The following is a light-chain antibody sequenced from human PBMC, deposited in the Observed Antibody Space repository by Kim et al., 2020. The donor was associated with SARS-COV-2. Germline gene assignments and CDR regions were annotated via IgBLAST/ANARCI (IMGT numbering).Light chain of an antibody. V-gene: IGKV3-15*01. CDR2: GAS. CDR3: QQYNNWRPIT. Sequence: SPGERANLSCRASQSVSSNLAWYQQKPGQAPRLLLYGASTRATGIPARFSGSGSGTEFTLTISSLQSEDFAVYYCQQYNNWRPITFGQGTRLEIK. CDR1: QSVSSN. J-gene: IGKJ5*01.